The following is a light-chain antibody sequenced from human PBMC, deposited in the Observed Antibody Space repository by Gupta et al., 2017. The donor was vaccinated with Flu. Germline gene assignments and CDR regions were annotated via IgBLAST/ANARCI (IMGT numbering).Light chain of an antibody. CDR1: QSISSY. J-gene: IGKJ4*01. CDR2: AAS. V-gene: IGKV1-39*01. Sequence: DIQMPQSPSSLSASVGDRVTITCRASQSISSYLNWYQQKPGKAPKLLIYAASSLQSGVPSRFSGSGSGTDFTLTISSLQPEDFATYYCQQSYSTLALTFGEGTKVDIK. CDR3: QQSYSTLALT.